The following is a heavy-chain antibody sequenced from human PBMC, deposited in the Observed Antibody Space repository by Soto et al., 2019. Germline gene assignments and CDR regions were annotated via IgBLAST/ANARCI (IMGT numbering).Heavy chain of an antibody. CDR3: ARDFLSVAGLYYYGMDV. CDR2: IIPIFGTA. J-gene: IGHJ6*02. V-gene: IGHV1-69*06. Sequence: GASVKVSCKASGGTFSSYAISWARQAPGQGLEWMGGIIPIFGTANYAQKFQGRVTITADKSTSTAYMELSSLRSEDTAVYYCARDFLSVAGLYYYGMDVWGQGTTVTVSS. D-gene: IGHD6-19*01. CDR1: GGTFSSYA.